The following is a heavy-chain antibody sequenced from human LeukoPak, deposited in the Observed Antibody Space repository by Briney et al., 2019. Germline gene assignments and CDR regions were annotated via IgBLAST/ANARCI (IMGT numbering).Heavy chain of an antibody. J-gene: IGHJ4*02. D-gene: IGHD5-18*01. CDR2: ISNSGSTI. CDR1: GFTFSDYY. V-gene: IGHV3-11*01. Sequence: PGGSLRLSCAASGFTFSDYYMTWIRQAPGKGLEWVSYISNSGSTIYYADSVKGRFTISRDNAKNSLYLQMNSLRVDDTAVYYCARGLGYTYGWVNWGQGTLVTVSS. CDR3: ARGLGYTYGWVN.